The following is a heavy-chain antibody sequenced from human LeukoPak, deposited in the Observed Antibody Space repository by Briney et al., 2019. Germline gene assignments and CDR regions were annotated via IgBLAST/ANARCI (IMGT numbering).Heavy chain of an antibody. CDR2: ISGSGGST. Sequence: GGSLRLSCVASGFTFSSYAMSWVRQAPGKGLEWVSAISGSGGSTYYADSVKGRFTISRDNSKNTLYLQMNSLRAEDTAVYYCAKDILYSGSYGDWGQGTLVTVSS. D-gene: IGHD1-26*01. CDR3: AKDILYSGSYGD. V-gene: IGHV3-23*01. CDR1: GFTFSSYA. J-gene: IGHJ4*02.